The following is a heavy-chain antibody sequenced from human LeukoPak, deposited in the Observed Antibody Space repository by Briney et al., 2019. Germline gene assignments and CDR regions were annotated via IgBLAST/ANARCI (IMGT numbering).Heavy chain of an antibody. V-gene: IGHV3-23*01. CDR3: AKVDVATITLDY. J-gene: IGHJ4*02. CDR2: ISSSGGST. Sequence: PGGSLRLSCAASGFTFSSYAMSWVRQAPGKGLEWVSAISSSGGSTYYADSVKGRFTISRDNSKNTLYLQMNSLRAEDTAVYYCAKVDVATITLDYWGQGTLVTVSS. D-gene: IGHD5-12*01. CDR1: GFTFSSYA.